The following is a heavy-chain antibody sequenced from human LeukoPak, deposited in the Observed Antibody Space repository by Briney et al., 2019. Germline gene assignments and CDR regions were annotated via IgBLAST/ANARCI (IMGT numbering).Heavy chain of an antibody. CDR1: GFTFSNYA. CDR2: LTGNSNNP. Sequence: EAGGSLRLSCRTSGFTFSNYAMNWVRQTPGKGLEWVSSLTGNSNNPNYADSVKGRFTISRDNSKNTLYLQMNSLRAEDTALYSCAKCAKTPEGGSGWCNWFDTWGQGTLVIVSS. J-gene: IGHJ5*02. D-gene: IGHD3-3*01. CDR3: AKCAKTPEGGSGWCNWFDT. V-gene: IGHV3-23*01.